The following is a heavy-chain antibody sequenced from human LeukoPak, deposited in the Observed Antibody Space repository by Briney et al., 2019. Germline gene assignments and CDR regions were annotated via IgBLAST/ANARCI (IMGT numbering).Heavy chain of an antibody. V-gene: IGHV3-64*01. CDR3: ARDQGYCSSTSCYYWFDP. Sequence: TGGSLRLSCAASGFTFSSYAMHWVRQAPGKGLEYVSAISSNGGSTYYANSVKGRFTISRDNSKNTLYLQMGSLRAEDMAVYYCARDQGYCSSTSCYYWFDPWGQGTLVAVSS. CDR1: GFTFSSYA. CDR2: ISSNGGST. J-gene: IGHJ5*02. D-gene: IGHD2-2*01.